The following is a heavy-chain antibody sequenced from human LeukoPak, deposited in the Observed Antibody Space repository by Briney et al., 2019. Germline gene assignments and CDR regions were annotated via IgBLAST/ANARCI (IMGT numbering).Heavy chain of an antibody. CDR2: MNPNSGNT. D-gene: IGHD3/OR15-3a*01. V-gene: IGHV1-8*01. Sequence: ASVKVSCKASRYTFTSYDINWVRQATGQGLEWMGWMNPNSGNTGYAQKFQGRVTMTRNTSISTAYMELSSLRSEDTAVYYCARDGPYYYYMDVWGKGTTVTVSS. CDR1: RYTFTSYD. CDR3: ARDGPYYYYMDV. J-gene: IGHJ6*03.